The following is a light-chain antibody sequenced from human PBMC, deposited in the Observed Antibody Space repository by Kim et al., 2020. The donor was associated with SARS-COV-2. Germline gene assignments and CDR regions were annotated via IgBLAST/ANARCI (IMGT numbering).Light chain of an antibody. Sequence: LSPGDRATLSCSASQSLTTFLAWYQQKPGQAPRLLIYDASNRATGIPARFSGSGSGTDFTLTISSLEPEDFAVYYCQQRYSWPLTFGGGTKVDIK. J-gene: IGKJ4*01. CDR1: QSLTTF. CDR3: QQRYSWPLT. CDR2: DAS. V-gene: IGKV3-11*01.